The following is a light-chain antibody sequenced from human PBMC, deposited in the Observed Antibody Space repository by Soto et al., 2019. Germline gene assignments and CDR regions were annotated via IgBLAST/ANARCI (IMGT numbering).Light chain of an antibody. V-gene: IGKV3-20*01. J-gene: IGKJ2*02. CDR2: GAS. Sequence: NELTQSQGTLSLSPGERATLSCRASRSVTSNFVAWYQQKPGQAPRLLVYGASTRAIDIPERFSGSGSGTDFSLTSNRLEPEDFAVYFCQQYGSSPRWTFGQGTKVEIK. CDR1: RSVTSNF. CDR3: QQYGSSPRWT.